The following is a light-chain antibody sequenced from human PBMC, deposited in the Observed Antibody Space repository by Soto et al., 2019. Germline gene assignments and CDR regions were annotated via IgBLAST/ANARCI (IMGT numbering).Light chain of an antibody. CDR3: QSYDSSLSGSV. Sequence: QSALTQPPSVSGAPGQRVTISCTGTSSNIGAGYDVHWYQQLPGTAPKLLIYVNSNRPSGVPDRFSGSKSGTSASLAITGLQAEDEADYYCQSYDSSLSGSVFGGGTQLTVL. CDR1: SSNIGAGYD. J-gene: IGLJ3*02. V-gene: IGLV1-40*01. CDR2: VNS.